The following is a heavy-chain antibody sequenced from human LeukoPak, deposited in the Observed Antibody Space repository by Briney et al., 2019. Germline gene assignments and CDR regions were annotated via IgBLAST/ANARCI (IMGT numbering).Heavy chain of an antibody. CDR1: GFTFSSYA. J-gene: IGHJ3*02. V-gene: IGHV3-23*01. CDR2: ISGSGGST. CDR3: AKVTDSDSSGYPDAFDI. D-gene: IGHD3-22*01. Sequence: PGGSLRLSCAASGFTFSSYAMSWVRQAPGKGLEWVSAISGSGGSTYYADSVKGRFTISRDNSKNTLYLQMNSLRAEDTAVYYCAKVTDSDSSGYPDAFDIWGQGTMVTVSS.